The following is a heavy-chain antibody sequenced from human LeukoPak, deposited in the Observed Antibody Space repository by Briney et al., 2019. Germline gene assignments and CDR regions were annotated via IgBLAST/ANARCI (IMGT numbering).Heavy chain of an antibody. CDR3: ARSLGRAWGMDV. D-gene: IGHD3-16*01. Sequence: SETLSLTCAVSGASISSYYWTWIRQPPGKGLEWIGYIYYSGSTNFNPSLKSRVSITLDTSKSQFSLKLSSVTAADTAVYYCARSLGRAWGMDVWGQGTTVTVSS. CDR2: IYYSGST. J-gene: IGHJ6*02. V-gene: IGHV4-59*01. CDR1: GASISSYY.